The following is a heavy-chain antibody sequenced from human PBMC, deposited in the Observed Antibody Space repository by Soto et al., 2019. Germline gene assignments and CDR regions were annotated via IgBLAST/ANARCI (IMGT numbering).Heavy chain of an antibody. CDR2: ISAYNGNT. Sequence: ASVKVSCKASGYTFTSYGISWVRQAPGQGLEWMGWISAYNGNTNYAQKLQGRVTMTTDTSTSTVYMELSSLRSEDTAVYYCARHELHGAFDIWGQGTMVTVS. D-gene: IGHD1-7*01. CDR1: GYTFTSYG. J-gene: IGHJ3*02. V-gene: IGHV1-18*01. CDR3: ARHELHGAFDI.